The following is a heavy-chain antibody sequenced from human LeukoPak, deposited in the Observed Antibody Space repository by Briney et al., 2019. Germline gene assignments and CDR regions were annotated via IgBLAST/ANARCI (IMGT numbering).Heavy chain of an antibody. J-gene: IGHJ5*02. CDR3: AKLKAATRWFDP. V-gene: IGHV4-39*01. CDR1: GGSISSSNYY. Sequence: SETLSLTCTVSGGSISSSNYYWGWIRQPPGKGLECIGSIYYSGNTYYNPSLKSRVTVSVDTSKNQFSLKLSSVTAADTAVYYCAKLKAATRWFDPWGQETLVTVSS. D-gene: IGHD2-15*01. CDR2: IYYSGNT.